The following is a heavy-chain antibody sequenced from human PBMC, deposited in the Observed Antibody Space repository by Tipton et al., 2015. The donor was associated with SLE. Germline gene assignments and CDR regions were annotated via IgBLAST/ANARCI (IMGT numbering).Heavy chain of an antibody. V-gene: IGHV3-30*18. D-gene: IGHD2-8*02. CDR3: AKDQFYWSILEY. Sequence: SLRLSCAASGFTFSSYGMHWVRQAPGKGLEWVAVIWYDGSNKYYADSVKGRFTISRDNSKNTLYLQMNSLRAEDTAVYYCAKDQFYWSILEYWGQGTLVTASS. CDR2: IWYDGSNK. CDR1: GFTFSSYG. J-gene: IGHJ4*02.